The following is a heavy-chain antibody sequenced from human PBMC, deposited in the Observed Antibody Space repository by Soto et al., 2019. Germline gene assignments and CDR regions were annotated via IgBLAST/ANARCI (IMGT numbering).Heavy chain of an antibody. CDR3: AKDPSQGAYSDFWSGPQINWFDP. V-gene: IGHV3-30*18. CDR1: GFTFSSYG. J-gene: IGHJ5*02. D-gene: IGHD3-3*01. CDR2: ISYDGSNK. Sequence: GGSLRLSCAASGFTFSSYGMHWVRQAPGKGLEWVAVISYDGSNKYYADSVKGRFTISRDNSKNTLYLQMNSLRAEDTAVYYCAKDPSQGAYSDFWSGPQINWFDPWGQGTLVTVSS.